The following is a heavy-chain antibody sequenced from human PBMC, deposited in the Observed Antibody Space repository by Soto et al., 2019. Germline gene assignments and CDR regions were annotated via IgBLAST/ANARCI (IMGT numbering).Heavy chain of an antibody. Sequence: PGESLKISCKGSGYSFTTYWIGWVRQMSGKGLEWMGIIHPGNSDTRYNPSFQGQVTISADKSISTAYLQWRSLEASDTAMYYCARSFRAFSAVSLDLWGPGTPVTVSS. CDR2: IHPGNSDT. CDR1: GYSFTTYW. D-gene: IGHD3-3*02. CDR3: ARSFRAFSAVSLDL. J-gene: IGHJ5*02. V-gene: IGHV5-51*01.